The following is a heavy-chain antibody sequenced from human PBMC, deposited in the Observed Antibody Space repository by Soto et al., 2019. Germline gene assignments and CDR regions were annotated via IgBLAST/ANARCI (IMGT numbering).Heavy chain of an antibody. V-gene: IGHV3-23*01. CDR3: ARDLAHCSNAPCSDHLVF. D-gene: IGHD2-21*01. CDR2: FSGTGGYT. Sequence: GGSLRLSCAASGFTLSNYAMSWVRQAPGKGLEWVSTFSGTGGYTYYADSVTGRFTISRDTSETMVYLQMTNLKAEDTAVYYCARDLAHCSNAPCSDHLVFWGQGALVTVSS. J-gene: IGHJ4*02. CDR1: GFTLSNYA.